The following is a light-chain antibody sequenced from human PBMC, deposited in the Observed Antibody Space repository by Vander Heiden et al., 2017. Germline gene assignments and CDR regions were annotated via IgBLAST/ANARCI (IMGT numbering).Light chain of an antibody. V-gene: IGKV3D-15*01. Sequence: EIAMPQSPATLSVSPGEGATLSCRAAQSVITNLAWYQQKAGQAPRLLISGASTRATGIPARFSGSGSGTEFTLTISSLQSEDFALYYCQQDNNWPFTFGPGTKVDIK. CDR1: QSVITN. CDR3: QQDNNWPFT. J-gene: IGKJ3*01. CDR2: GAS.